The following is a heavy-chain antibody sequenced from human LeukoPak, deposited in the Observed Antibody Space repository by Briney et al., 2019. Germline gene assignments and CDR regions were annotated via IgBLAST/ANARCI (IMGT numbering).Heavy chain of an antibody. Sequence: GGSLRLSCAASGFTFSSYTMAWVRQAPGKGLEWISDIDHTGDRTYYRDSVKGQFTISRDNSKNTLYLQMNSLRAEDTAVYYCATDRNSGKYYDYWGQGTLVTVSS. CDR3: ATDRNSGKYYDY. D-gene: IGHD1-26*01. V-gene: IGHV3-23*01. J-gene: IGHJ4*02. CDR2: IDHTGDRT. CDR1: GFTFSSYT.